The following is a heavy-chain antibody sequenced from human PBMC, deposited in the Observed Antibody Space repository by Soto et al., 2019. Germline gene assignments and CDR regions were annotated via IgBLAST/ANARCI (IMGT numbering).Heavy chain of an antibody. Sequence: GGSLRLSCAASGFTFSSYAMNWVRQAPEKGLERVSSIGGSSTSIYYADSVRGRFTISRDNAKNSLYLQLSSLRAEDTAVYYCTRESSQMFDYWGQGTLVTVSS. J-gene: IGHJ4*02. CDR1: GFTFSSYA. CDR2: IGGSSTSI. CDR3: TRESSQMFDY. V-gene: IGHV3-21*01.